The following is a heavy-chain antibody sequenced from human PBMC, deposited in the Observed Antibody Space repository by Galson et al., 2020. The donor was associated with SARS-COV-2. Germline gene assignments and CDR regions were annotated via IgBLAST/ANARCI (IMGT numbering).Heavy chain of an antibody. V-gene: IGHV3-30*18. J-gene: IGHJ4*02. Sequence: LSLTCAASGFTFTYYGIHWVRQAPGKGLEWVALISYDGSKKHYADSVKGRFAISRDNSKNTVYLQMNSLRPEDTAVYYCAKDSAAGVDGTFFDYWGQGTLVTASS. CDR1: GFTFTYYG. CDR3: AKDSAAGVDGTFFDY. CDR2: ISYDGSKK. D-gene: IGHD2-8*01.